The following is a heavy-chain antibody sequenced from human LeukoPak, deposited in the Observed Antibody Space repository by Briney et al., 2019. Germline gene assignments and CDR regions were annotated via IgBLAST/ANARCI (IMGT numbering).Heavy chain of an antibody. CDR3: ARLYYDSSGHYYFDY. Sequence: PSETLSLTCTVSGGSISSSSYYWGWLRQPPGKGLEWSVSIYYSGSTYYNPSLKSLVTISVDTPKNQFSLKLSSVTAADTAVYYCARLYYDSSGHYYFDYWGQGTLVTVSS. CDR2: IYYSGST. J-gene: IGHJ4*02. D-gene: IGHD3-22*01. V-gene: IGHV4-39*01. CDR1: GGSISSSSYY.